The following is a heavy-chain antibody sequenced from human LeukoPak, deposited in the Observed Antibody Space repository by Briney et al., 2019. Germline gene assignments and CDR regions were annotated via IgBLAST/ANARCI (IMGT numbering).Heavy chain of an antibody. D-gene: IGHD6-6*01. CDR1: GFTFSSYD. CDR2: ISDDGTNK. CDR3: AKDSSSSNYYFGMDV. J-gene: IGHJ6*02. V-gene: IGHV3-30*18. Sequence: GGSLRLSCAASGFTFSSYDMHWVRQAPGKGLEWVARISDDGTNKYYVDSVKGRGTISRDNSKNTLFLQMNSLRAEDTAVYYCAKDSSSSNYYFGMDVWGQGTTVTVSS.